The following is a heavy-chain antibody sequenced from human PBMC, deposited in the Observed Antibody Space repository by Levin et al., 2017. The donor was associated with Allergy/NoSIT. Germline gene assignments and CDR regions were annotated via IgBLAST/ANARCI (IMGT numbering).Heavy chain of an antibody. Sequence: GSLRLSCTVSGGSISSYYWSWIRQPPGKGLEWIGYIYYSGSTNYNPSLKSRVTISVDTSKNQFSLKLSSVTAADTAVYYCARSPPSYSSGWYSDYDYGMDGWGQGTTVTVSS. J-gene: IGHJ6*02. CDR1: GGSISSYY. V-gene: IGHV4-59*01. CDR2: IYYSGST. D-gene: IGHD6-19*01. CDR3: ARSPPSYSSGWYSDYDYGMDG.